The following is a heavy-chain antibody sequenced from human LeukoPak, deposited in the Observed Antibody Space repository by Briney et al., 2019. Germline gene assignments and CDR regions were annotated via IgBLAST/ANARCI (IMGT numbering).Heavy chain of an antibody. CDR2: IYYSGST. CDR1: GGSISSGGYY. CDR3: ARELRDFDWLLLDY. V-gene: IGHV4-31*03. J-gene: IGHJ4*02. Sequence: SETLSLTCTVSGGSISSGGYYWSWIRQHPGKGLEWIGYIYYSGSTYHNPSLKSRVTISVDTSKNQFSLKLSSVTAADTAVYYCARELRDFDWLLLDYWGQGTLVTVSS. D-gene: IGHD3-9*01.